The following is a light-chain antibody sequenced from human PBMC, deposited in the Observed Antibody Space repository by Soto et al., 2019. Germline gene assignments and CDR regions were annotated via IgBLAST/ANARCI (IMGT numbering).Light chain of an antibody. V-gene: IGLV2-14*01. CDR2: EVS. J-gene: IGLJ1*01. Sequence: QSALTQPASVSGSPGQSITISCTGTSSDVGGYNYVSWYQQHPGKAPKFMIYEVSNRPSGVANRFSGSKSGNTASLTISVLQAEDEADYYCSSYTSSSNLYVFGTGTKVTVL. CDR3: SSYTSSSNLYV. CDR1: SSDVGGYNY.